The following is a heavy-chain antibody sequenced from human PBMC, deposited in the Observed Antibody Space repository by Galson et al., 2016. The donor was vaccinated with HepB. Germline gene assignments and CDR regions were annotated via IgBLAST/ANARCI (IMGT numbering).Heavy chain of an antibody. J-gene: IGHJ4*02. V-gene: IGHV3-64D*06. Sequence: SLRLSCAASGFPSSSYAMYWVRQAPGKGLEFVSAITIYGGRTHYADSVKGRFTISRDDSKNTLNLQMSRLRTEDTAVYYCVRGRVNDFWSGYTERATHYFDSWGQGNLVTVSS. CDR1: GFPSSSYA. CDR2: ITIYGGRT. D-gene: IGHD3-3*01. CDR3: VRGRVNDFWSGYTERATHYFDS.